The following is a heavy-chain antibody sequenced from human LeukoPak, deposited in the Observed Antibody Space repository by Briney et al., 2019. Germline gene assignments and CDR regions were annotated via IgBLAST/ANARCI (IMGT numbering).Heavy chain of an antibody. D-gene: IGHD3-22*01. V-gene: IGHV3-23*01. CDR1: GFTFSSYA. CDR3: AKDYDSSGYPFDY. Sequence: GGSLRLSCAASGFTFSSYAMSWVRQAPGKGLEWVSAISGSCGSTYYADSVKGRFTISRDNSKNTLYLQMNSLRAEDTAVYYCAKDYDSSGYPFDYWGQGTLVTVSS. J-gene: IGHJ4*02. CDR2: ISGSCGST.